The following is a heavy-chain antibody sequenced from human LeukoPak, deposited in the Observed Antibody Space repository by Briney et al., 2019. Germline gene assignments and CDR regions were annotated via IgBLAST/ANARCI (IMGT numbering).Heavy chain of an antibody. D-gene: IGHD2-15*01. CDR2: IIPIFGTA. J-gene: IGHJ6*03. CDR1: GGTFSSYA. V-gene: IGHV1-69*05. CDR3: ASRPRKGGHYYYYYMDV. Sequence: ASVKVSCKASGGTFSSYAISWVRQAPGQGLEWMGGIIPIFGTATYAQKFQGRVTITTDESTSTAYMELSSLRSEDTAVYYCASRPRKGGHYYYYYMDVWGKGTTVTVSS.